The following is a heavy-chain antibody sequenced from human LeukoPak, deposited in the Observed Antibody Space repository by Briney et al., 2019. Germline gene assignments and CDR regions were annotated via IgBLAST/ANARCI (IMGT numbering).Heavy chain of an antibody. J-gene: IGHJ3*02. Sequence: AETLSLTCTVSRGSISRSSDCWGWIRQPPGKGLEWIGNIDYSGSTYYNPSLKSRVTISVDTSKNQFSLKVSSVTAADTAVYYCASLTTADAFDIWGQGTMVTVSS. D-gene: IGHD3-22*01. V-gene: IGHV4-39*07. CDR1: RGSISRSSDC. CDR3: ASLTTADAFDI. CDR2: IDYSGST.